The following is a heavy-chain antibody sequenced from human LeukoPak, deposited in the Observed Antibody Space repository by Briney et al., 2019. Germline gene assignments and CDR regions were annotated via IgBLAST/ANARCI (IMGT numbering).Heavy chain of an antibody. J-gene: IGHJ6*02. CDR1: GFTFSSYA. CDR3: AKQYRYYYYYGMDV. V-gene: IGHV3-30-3*02. D-gene: IGHD2/OR15-2a*01. CDR2: ISYDGSNK. Sequence: GGSLRLSCAASGFTFSSYAMHWVRQAPGKGLEWVAVISYDGSNKYYADSVKGRFTISRDNSKNTLYLQMNSLRAEDTAVYYCAKQYRYYYYYGMDVWGQGTTVTVSS.